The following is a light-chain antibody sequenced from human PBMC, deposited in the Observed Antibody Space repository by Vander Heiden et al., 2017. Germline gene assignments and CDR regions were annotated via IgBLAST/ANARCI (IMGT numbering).Light chain of an antibody. CDR2: GAS. CDR3: QQYGSSSIT. V-gene: IGKV3-20*01. CDR1: QSVSSSY. Sequence: IVLTQSPAALSLSPEERATLSCRGSQSVSSSYLAWYQQKPGQAPKLLIYGASSRATGIPERFSGSGSGTDFTLTISRLEPEDFAVYYCQQYGSSSITFGQGTRLEIK. J-gene: IGKJ5*01.